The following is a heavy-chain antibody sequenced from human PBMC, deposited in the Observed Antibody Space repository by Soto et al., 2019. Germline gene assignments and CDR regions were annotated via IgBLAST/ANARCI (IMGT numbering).Heavy chain of an antibody. CDR1: GGSFSGGGYY. CDR2: IYYSGST. J-gene: IGHJ4*02. CDR3: ARDRYGSGSPPCDY. D-gene: IGHD3-10*01. V-gene: IGHV4-31*03. Sequence: QVQLQESGPGLVKPSQTLSLTCTVSGGSFSGGGYYWSWISQHPGKGLEWIGYIYYSGSTYYNPSLKSRVTISVDTSKNQFSLKLSSVTAADTAVYYCARDRYGSGSPPCDYWGQGTLVTVSS.